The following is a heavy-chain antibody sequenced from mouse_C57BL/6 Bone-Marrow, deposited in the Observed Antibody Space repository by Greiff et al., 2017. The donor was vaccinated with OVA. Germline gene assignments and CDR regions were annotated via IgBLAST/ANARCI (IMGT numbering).Heavy chain of an antibody. J-gene: IGHJ3*01. CDR2: INPNNGGT. CDR3: ARYRPIYYYPDWFAY. V-gene: IGHV1-26*01. D-gene: IGHD1-1*01. CDR1: GYTFTDYY. Sequence: EVQLQQSGPELVKPGASVKISCKASGYTFTDYYMNWVKQSHGKSLEWIGDINPNNGGTSYNQKFKGKATLTVDKSSSTAYMELRSLTSEDSAVYYCARYRPIYYYPDWFAYWGQGTLVTVSA.